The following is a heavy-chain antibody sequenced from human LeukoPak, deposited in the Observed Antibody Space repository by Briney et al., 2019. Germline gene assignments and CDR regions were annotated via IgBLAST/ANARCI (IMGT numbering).Heavy chain of an antibody. V-gene: IGHV1-24*01. CDR1: GYTLTELS. Sequence: ASVKVSCRVSGYTLTELSMHWVRQAPGKGLEWMGGFDPEDGETIYAQKFQGRVTMTEDTSTDTAYMELSSLRSEDTAVYYCATVGGYDGRLSGYYYMDVWGKGTTVTVSS. J-gene: IGHJ6*03. CDR3: ATVGGYDGRLSGYYYMDV. CDR2: FDPEDGET. D-gene: IGHD5-12*01.